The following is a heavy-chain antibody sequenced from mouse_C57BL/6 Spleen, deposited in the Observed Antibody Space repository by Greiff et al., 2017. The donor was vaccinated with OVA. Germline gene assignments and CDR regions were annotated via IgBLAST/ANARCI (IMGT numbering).Heavy chain of an antibody. CDR3: ARDLDYYGSSLYAMDY. CDR2: ISYDGSN. Sequence: EVQVVESGPGLVKPSQSLSLTCSVTGYSITSGYYWNWIRQFPGNKLEWMGYISYDGSNNYNPSLKNRISITRDTSKNQFFLKLNSVTTEDTATYYCARDLDYYGSSLYAMDYWGQGTSVTVSS. D-gene: IGHD1-1*01. V-gene: IGHV3-6*01. J-gene: IGHJ4*01. CDR1: GYSITSGYY.